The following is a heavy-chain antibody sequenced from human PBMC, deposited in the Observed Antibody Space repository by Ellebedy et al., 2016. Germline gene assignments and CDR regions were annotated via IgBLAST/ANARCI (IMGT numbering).Heavy chain of an antibody. J-gene: IGHJ4*02. D-gene: IGHD3-22*01. V-gene: IGHV1-69*13. CDR1: GCTFSGYA. CDR2: IIPIFGTA. Sequence: SSVKVSCXASGCTFSGYAISWVRQAPGKGLEWMGGIIPIFGTANYAQKFQGRVTITADESTSTAYMELSSLRSEDTAVYYCARARAYYYDSSGYFNFDYWGQGTLVTVSS. CDR3: ARARAYYYDSSGYFNFDY.